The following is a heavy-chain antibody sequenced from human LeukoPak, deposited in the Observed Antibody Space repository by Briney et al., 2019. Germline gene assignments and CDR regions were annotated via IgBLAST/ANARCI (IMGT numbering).Heavy chain of an antibody. V-gene: IGHV3-23*01. D-gene: IGHD3-22*01. CDR2: ISGSGGST. CDR3: AKPDYYDNSGYRFLIDY. CDR1: GFTFSTYA. J-gene: IGHJ4*02. Sequence: GGSLRLSCAASGFTFSTYAMSWVRQAPGKGLEWVSAISGSGGSTYYADSVRGRFTISRDNSKNTLYLQMNSLRAEDTAVYYCAKPDYYDNSGYRFLIDYWGQGTLVTVSS.